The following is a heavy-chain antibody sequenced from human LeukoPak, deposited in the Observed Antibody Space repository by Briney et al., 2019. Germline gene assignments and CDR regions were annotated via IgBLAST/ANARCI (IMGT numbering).Heavy chain of an antibody. J-gene: IGHJ4*02. CDR2: INHSGST. CDR3: ASSSIAARLFDY. D-gene: IGHD6-6*01. Sequence: KPSETLSLTCAVYGGSFSGYYWSWIRQPPGKGLEWIGEINHSGSTNYNPSLKSRVTLSVDTSKNQFSLKLSSVTAAGTAVYYCASSSIAARLFDYWGQGALVTVSS. V-gene: IGHV4-34*01. CDR1: GGSFSGYY.